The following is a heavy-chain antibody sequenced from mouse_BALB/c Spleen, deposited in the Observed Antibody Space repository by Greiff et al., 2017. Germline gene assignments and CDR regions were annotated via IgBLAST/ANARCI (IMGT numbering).Heavy chain of an antibody. CDR2: ISSGGSYT. Sequence: EVQLVESGGGLVKPGGSLKLSCAASGFTFSSYAMSWVRQSPEKRLEWVAEISSGGSYTYYADTVKGRFTISRDNPKNTLFLQMTSLRSEDTAMYYCARYYYGSSYYAMDYWGQGTSVTVSS. D-gene: IGHD1-1*01. V-gene: IGHV5-9-4*01. CDR3: ARYYYGSSYYAMDY. J-gene: IGHJ4*01. CDR1: GFTFSSYA.